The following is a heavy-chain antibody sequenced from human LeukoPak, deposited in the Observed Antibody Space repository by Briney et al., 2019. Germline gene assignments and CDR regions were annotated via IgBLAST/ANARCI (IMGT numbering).Heavy chain of an antibody. CDR2: INPSGGST. Sequence: GASVKVSCKASGYTFTSYYMHWVRQAPGQGLEWMGIINPSGGSTSYAQKFQGRVTMTRDTSTSTVYMELSSLRSEDTAVYYCARAKEPIFGVVIPAAGYWGQGTLVTVPS. CDR3: ARAKEPIFGVVIPAAGY. V-gene: IGHV1-46*01. J-gene: IGHJ4*02. D-gene: IGHD3-3*01. CDR1: GYTFTSYY.